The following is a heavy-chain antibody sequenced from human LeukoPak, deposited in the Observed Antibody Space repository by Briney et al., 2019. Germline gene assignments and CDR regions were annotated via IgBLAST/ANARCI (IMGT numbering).Heavy chain of an antibody. D-gene: IGHD5-12*01. J-gene: IGHJ4*02. CDR3: ARIQWLSSYDY. Sequence: ESGPTLVNPTQTLTLTCTFSGFSLSTSGMGVSWIRQPPGKALEWVALFDWDDDKYYSTSLKTRLTISKDTSKNQVVLTMTNMDPVDTGTYYCARIQWLSSYDYWGQGTLVTVSS. CDR2: FDWDDDK. V-gene: IGHV2-70*01. CDR1: GFSLSTSGMG.